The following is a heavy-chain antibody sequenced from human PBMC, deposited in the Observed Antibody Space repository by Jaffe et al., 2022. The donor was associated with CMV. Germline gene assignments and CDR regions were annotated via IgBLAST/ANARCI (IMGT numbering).Heavy chain of an antibody. Sequence: QVQLVESGGGLVKPGGSLRLSCAASGFTFSDYYMSWIRQAPGKGLEWVSYISSSGSTIYYADSVKGRFTISRDNAKNSLYLQMNSLRAEDTAVYYCARPSGGYCSSTSCYTSYYYYGMDVWGQGTTVTVSS. CDR3: ARPSGGYCSSTSCYTSYYYYGMDV. V-gene: IGHV3-11*01. CDR2: ISSSGSTI. CDR1: GFTFSDYY. J-gene: IGHJ6*02. D-gene: IGHD2-2*02.